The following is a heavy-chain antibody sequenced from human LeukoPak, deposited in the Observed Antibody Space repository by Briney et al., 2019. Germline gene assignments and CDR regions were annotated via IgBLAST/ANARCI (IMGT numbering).Heavy chain of an antibody. J-gene: IGHJ4*02. V-gene: IGHV3-7*03. CDR1: GFTFGKYW. CDR3: ARDQYDTWSRRGNFDS. D-gene: IGHD3-3*01. CDR2: IKLDGSVK. Sequence: GGSLRLFCVASGFTFGKYWMSWVRQAPGKGLEWVANIKLDGSVKNYVDSVKGRFTISRDNTKNSLYLQMNSLRAEDTAVFYCARDQYDTWSRRGNFDSWGQGTLVIVSS.